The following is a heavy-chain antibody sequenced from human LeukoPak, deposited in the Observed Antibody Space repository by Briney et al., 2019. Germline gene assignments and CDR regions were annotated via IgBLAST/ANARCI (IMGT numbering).Heavy chain of an antibody. D-gene: IGHD3-22*01. CDR1: GFTFSSYE. CDR2: ISSSGSTI. V-gene: IGHV3-48*03. Sequence: QSGGSLRLSCAASGFTFSSYEMNWVRQAPGKGLEWVSYISSSGSTIYYADSVKGRFTISRDNAKNSLYLQMNSLRAEDTAVYYCARAWGDSSGLGFDYWGQGTLVTASS. J-gene: IGHJ4*02. CDR3: ARAWGDSSGLGFDY.